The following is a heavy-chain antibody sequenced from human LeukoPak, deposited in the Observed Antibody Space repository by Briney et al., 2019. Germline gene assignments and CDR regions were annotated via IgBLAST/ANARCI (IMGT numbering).Heavy chain of an antibody. CDR2: IYPGDSDT. V-gene: IGHV5-51*01. D-gene: IGHD5-18*01. CDR1: GYSFTSYW. Sequence: GESLKISCRGSGYSFTSYWIGWVRPMPGKGLEWMGIIYPGDSDTRYSPSFQGQVTISADKSISTAYLQWSSLKASDTAMYYCARHISPYSYGQYYFDYWGQGTLVTVSS. CDR3: ARHISPYSYGQYYFDY. J-gene: IGHJ4*02.